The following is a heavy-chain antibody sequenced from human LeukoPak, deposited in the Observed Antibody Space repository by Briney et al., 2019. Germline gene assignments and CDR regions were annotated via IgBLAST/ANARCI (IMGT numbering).Heavy chain of an antibody. D-gene: IGHD3-3*01. CDR1: GGSISSSSYY. Sequence: PSETLSLTCTVSGGSISSSSYYWGWIRQPPGKGLEWIGSIYYSGSTYYNPSLKSRVTISVDTSKNQFSLKLSSVTAADTAVYYCARGHFTIFWGQGTLVTVSS. CDR3: ARGHFTIF. J-gene: IGHJ4*02. V-gene: IGHV4-39*01. CDR2: IYYSGST.